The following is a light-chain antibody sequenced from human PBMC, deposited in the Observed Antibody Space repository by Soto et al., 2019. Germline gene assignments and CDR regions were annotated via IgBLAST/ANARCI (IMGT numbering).Light chain of an antibody. CDR1: SSNIGSKT. Sequence: QSALTQPPSASGTPGQRVTISCSGSSSNIGSKTVNWYQQLPGTAPKLLIYSNNQRPSGVPDRFSGSKSGTSASLAISGLQSEDEADYYCAAWDDSLNGPNYVFGTGTKVTVL. CDR2: SNN. J-gene: IGLJ1*01. CDR3: AAWDDSLNGPNYV. V-gene: IGLV1-44*01.